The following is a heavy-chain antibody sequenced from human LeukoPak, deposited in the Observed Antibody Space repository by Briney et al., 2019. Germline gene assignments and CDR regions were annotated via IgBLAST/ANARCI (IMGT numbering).Heavy chain of an antibody. J-gene: IGHJ3*02. Sequence: ASVKVSCKASGGTLSSYAISWVRQAPGQGLEWMGGIIPIFGTANYAQKFQGRVTVTADESTTTAYMELSSLRSEDTAVYYCARGFGTYYDILTGQFDAFDIWGQGTMVTVSS. CDR3: ARGFGTYYDILTGQFDAFDI. CDR2: IIPIFGTA. CDR1: GGTLSSYA. D-gene: IGHD3-9*01. V-gene: IGHV1-69*13.